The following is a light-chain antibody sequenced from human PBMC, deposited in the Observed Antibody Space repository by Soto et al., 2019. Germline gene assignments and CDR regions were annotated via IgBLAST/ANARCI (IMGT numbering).Light chain of an antibody. CDR3: QQYNNYFRT. J-gene: IGKJ1*01. Sequence: IQMTQSPSTLSASVGDRVTITCRAGQSIDSWLAWYQQKPGKAPNLLIYKASSLESGVPSRFSGSGSGTEFTLTISSLQPDDFATYYCQQYNNYFRTFGQGTKVDIK. CDR2: KAS. CDR1: QSIDSW. V-gene: IGKV1-5*03.